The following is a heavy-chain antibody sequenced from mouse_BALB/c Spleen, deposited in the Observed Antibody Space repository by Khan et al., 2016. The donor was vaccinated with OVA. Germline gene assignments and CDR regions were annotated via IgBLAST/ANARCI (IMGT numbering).Heavy chain of an antibody. V-gene: IGHV1-77*01. CDR1: GYTFTDYY. CDR2: IYPGSGNT. J-gene: IGHJ3*01. Sequence: QVRLQQSGAELARPGASVKLSCKASGYTFTDYYINWVKQRTGQGLEWIGEIYPGSGNTYYNEKFKDKATLTADKSSTPAYMQLSSLTSEDSAVYFCTRRNYFGYTFAYWGQGTLVTVSA. CDR3: TRRNYFGYTFAY. D-gene: IGHD1-2*01.